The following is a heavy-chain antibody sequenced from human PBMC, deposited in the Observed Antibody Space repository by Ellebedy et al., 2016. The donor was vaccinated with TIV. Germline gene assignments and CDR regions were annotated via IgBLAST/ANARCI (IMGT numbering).Heavy chain of an antibody. CDR1: GFIFSNYA. D-gene: IGHD2-2*01. CDR2: IRDRGDGT. J-gene: IGHJ5*01. CDR3: AKGHTASFFYLFDS. V-gene: IGHV3-23*01. Sequence: PGGSLRLSCAASGFIFSNYAMSWVRQAPGEGLEWVSGIRDRGDGTFYAESVKGRFTISRDNSKNTVTLQMQSLRAEDTALYYCAKGHTASFFYLFDSWGQGTLVTVSS.